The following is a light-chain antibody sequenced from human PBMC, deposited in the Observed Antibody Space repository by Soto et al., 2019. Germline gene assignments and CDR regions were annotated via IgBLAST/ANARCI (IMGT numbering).Light chain of an antibody. CDR2: DAS. V-gene: IGKV3-15*01. CDR3: QQYNNWPAT. CDR1: QSVSSN. J-gene: IGKJ1*01. Sequence: EIVMTQSPATLSVSPGERATLSCRASQSVSSNLAWYQHKPGQSPRLLIYDASTRATSIPARFSGSGSGTEFTLTISSLQSEDFAVYYCQQYNNWPATFGQGTKVEIK.